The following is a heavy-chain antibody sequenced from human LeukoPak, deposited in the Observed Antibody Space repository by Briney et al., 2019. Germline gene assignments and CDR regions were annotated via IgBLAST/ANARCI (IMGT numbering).Heavy chain of an antibody. D-gene: IGHD1-26*01. CDR1: GFTFSSYG. V-gene: IGHV3-30*18. J-gene: IGHJ4*02. CDR2: ISYDGSNK. Sequence: PGRSLRLSCAASGFTFSSYGMHWVRQAPGKGLEWVAVISYDGSNKYYADSVRGRFTISRDNSKNTLYLQMNSPRAEDTAVYYCAKPLYSGSYYKVASFDYWGQGTLVTVSS. CDR3: AKPLYSGSYYKVASFDY.